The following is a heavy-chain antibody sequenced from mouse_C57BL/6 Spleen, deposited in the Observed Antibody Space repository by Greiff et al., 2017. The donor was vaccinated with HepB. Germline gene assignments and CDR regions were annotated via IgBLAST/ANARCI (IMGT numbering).Heavy chain of an antibody. Sequence: VHVKQSGPELVKPGASVKMSCKASGYTFTDYNMHWVKQSHGKSLEWIGYINPNNGGTSYNQKFKGKATLTVNKSSSTAYMELRSLTSEDSAVYYCARGDDGYYWFAYWGQGTLVTVSA. D-gene: IGHD2-3*01. CDR3: ARGDDGYYWFAY. CDR1: GYTFTDYN. CDR2: INPNNGGT. J-gene: IGHJ3*01. V-gene: IGHV1-22*01.